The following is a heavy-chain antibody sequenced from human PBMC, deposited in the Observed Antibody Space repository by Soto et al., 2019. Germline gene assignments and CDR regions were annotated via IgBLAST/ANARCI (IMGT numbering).Heavy chain of an antibody. CDR3: ARWSGYADA. Sequence: GGSLRLSCAASGFSFSTYSMAWDRQAAGKGPQWVSGLSGGGANTFYIDSVRGRFTISVDNSKNTVYLQMDSLRADDTAVYYCARWSGYADAWGQGTLVTVSS. V-gene: IGHV3-23*01. CDR1: GFSFSTYS. J-gene: IGHJ4*02. CDR2: LSGGGANT. D-gene: IGHD4-17*01.